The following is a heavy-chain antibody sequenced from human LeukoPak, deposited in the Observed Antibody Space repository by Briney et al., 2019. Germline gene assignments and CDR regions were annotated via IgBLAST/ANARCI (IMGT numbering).Heavy chain of an antibody. Sequence: PSETLSLTCSVSSDSITSSSYLWVWVRQPPGKGLEWIGDIYSNGHISYNPSLKSRVTISVDTSKNQFSLKLSSVTAADTAVYYCARHRDGYSNQAFDYWGQGTLVTVSS. CDR2: IYSNGHI. CDR1: SDSITSSSYL. CDR3: ARHRDGYSNQAFDY. D-gene: IGHD5-24*01. V-gene: IGHV4-39*07. J-gene: IGHJ4*02.